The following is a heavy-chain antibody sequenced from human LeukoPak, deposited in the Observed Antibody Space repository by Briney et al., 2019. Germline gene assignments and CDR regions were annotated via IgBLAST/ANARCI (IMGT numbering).Heavy chain of an antibody. V-gene: IGHV3-74*01. CDR2: ISGDGTKT. J-gene: IGHJ4*02. D-gene: IGHD2/OR15-2a*01. Sequence: GGSLRLSCAASGFTFSDYWMHWVRQVPGEGLVWVSRISGDGTKTAYAGSVKGRFTISRDNARNTLYLQMNSLRADDASVYYCVHSLLGHHYLEYWGQGTLVTVSS. CDR1: GFTFSDYW. CDR3: VHSLLGHHYLEY.